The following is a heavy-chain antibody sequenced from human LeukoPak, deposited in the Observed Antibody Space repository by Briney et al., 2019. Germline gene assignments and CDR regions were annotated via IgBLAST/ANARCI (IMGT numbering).Heavy chain of an antibody. V-gene: IGHV4-59*11. CDR3: ARGASGYGWFDP. J-gene: IGHJ5*02. D-gene: IGHD5-12*01. CDR2: IHYSGTT. CDR1: GGSISSHS. Sequence: SETLSLTCTVSGGSISSHSWTWIRQPPGEGLEWIGYIHYSGTTNYNPSLESRVTISVDTSKNQFSLKLSSVTAADTAMYYCARGASGYGWFDPWGQGTLVTVSS.